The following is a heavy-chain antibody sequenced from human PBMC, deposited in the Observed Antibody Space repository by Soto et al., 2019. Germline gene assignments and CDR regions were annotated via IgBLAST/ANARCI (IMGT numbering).Heavy chain of an antibody. Sequence: QVQLVESGGGLVQPGRSLRLSCAASGFTFSSYAMHWVRQAPGKGLEWVAVISYDGSNKYYADSVKGRFTISRDNSKNTLYLQMNRLRAEDTSVYSCARDLVGDSPQGRDWGQGTLVTVSS. CDR3: ARDLVGDSPQGRD. CDR1: GFTFSSYA. V-gene: IGHV3-30-3*01. J-gene: IGHJ4*02. CDR2: ISYDGSNK. D-gene: IGHD1-26*01.